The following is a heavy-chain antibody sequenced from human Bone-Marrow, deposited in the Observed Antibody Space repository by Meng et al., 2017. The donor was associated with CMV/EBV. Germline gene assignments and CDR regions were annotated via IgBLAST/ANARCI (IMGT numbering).Heavy chain of an antibody. CDR3: ARYTTSGSYYDY. J-gene: IGHJ4*02. CDR1: GGSISSSNW. CDR2: IYHSGSA. V-gene: IGHV4-4*02. Sequence: CAVSGGSISSSNWWSWVRQPPGTGLEWIDEIYHSGSADYNPSLTSRVTISVDKSKNQFSLRLSSVTAADTAVYYCARYTTSGSYYDYWGQGTLVTVSS. D-gene: IGHD1-26*01.